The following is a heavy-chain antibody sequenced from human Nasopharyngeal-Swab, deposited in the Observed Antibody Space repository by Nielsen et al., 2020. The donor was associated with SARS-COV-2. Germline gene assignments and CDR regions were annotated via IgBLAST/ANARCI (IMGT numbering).Heavy chain of an antibody. V-gene: IGHV4-59*08. D-gene: IGHD1-26*01. CDR1: GGSIINYY. Sequence: SETLSLTCTVSGGSIINYYWSWIRQPPGKGLEWIGYIYNRGSTNYSPSLKSRVTMSVDTSKNRFSLNLNSVSAADTAVYYCAKLVGSTDWFDPWGQGTLVTVSS. CDR2: IYNRGST. J-gene: IGHJ5*02. CDR3: AKLVGSTDWFDP.